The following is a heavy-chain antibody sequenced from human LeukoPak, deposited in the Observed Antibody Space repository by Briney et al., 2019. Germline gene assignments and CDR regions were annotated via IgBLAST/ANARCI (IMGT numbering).Heavy chain of an antibody. CDR3: ARLVCTSANCYAPSHLDY. D-gene: IGHD2-2*01. V-gene: IGHV4-30-4*01. Sequence: SETLSLTCTVSGGAISSGDYFWSWIRQPPGKALEWIAYTYHRGSPFYKSSLKSRVTTSVDTSKNQFSLKLSSMTAADTAVYYCARLVCTSANCYAPSHLDYWVQGILVTVSS. CDR2: TYHRGSP. J-gene: IGHJ4*02. CDR1: GGAISSGDYF.